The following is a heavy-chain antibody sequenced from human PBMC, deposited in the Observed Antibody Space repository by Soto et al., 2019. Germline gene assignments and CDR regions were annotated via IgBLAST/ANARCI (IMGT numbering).Heavy chain of an antibody. CDR1: GFTFSSYA. CDR3: AKDRSSGSGSLGGAY. V-gene: IGHV3-23*01. Sequence: EVQLLESGGGLVQPGGSLRLSCAASGFTFSSYAMSWVRQAPGKGLEWVSAISGSGGSTYYADSVKGWFTISRDNSKNTLYLQMNSLRAEDTAVYYCAKDRSSGSGSLGGAYWGQGTLVTVSS. CDR2: ISGSGGST. D-gene: IGHD3-10*01. J-gene: IGHJ4*02.